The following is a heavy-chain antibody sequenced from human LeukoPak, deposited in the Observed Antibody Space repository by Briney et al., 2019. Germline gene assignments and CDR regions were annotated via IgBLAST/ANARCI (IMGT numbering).Heavy chain of an antibody. Sequence: GASVKVSCKASGYTFTNYGISWVRQAPGQGLEWMGWISAYNGNTKYAQKLQGRVTMTTDTSTSTAYMELRSLRSDDTAVYYCARAVVTADSDASDIWGQGTMVTVSS. V-gene: IGHV1-18*01. CDR2: ISAYNGNT. CDR1: GYTFTNYG. CDR3: ARAVVTADSDASDI. D-gene: IGHD2-21*02. J-gene: IGHJ3*02.